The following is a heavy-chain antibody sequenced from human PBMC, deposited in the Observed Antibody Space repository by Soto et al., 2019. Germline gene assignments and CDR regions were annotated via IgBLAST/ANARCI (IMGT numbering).Heavy chain of an antibody. V-gene: IGHV3-15*01. CDR1: GFTFSDAW. D-gene: IGHD5-18*01. CDR2: IKSKTDGGTT. Sequence: EVQLVESGGGLVKPGGYLRLSCAASGFTFSDAWMSWVRQAPGKGLEWVGRIKSKTDGGTTDYAAPVKGRFTISRDDSKDTLYLQMNSLKTDDTAVYYCTTDRGRRAGYAQDYWGQGTLVTVSS. CDR3: TTDRGRRAGYAQDY. J-gene: IGHJ4*02.